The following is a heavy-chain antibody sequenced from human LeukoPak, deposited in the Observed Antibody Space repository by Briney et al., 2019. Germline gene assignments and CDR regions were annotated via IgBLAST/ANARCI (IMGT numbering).Heavy chain of an antibody. CDR3: AKDAPYSSAYDY. V-gene: IGHV3-33*06. CDR1: GFTFSSYG. CDR2: IWYDGSNK. D-gene: IGHD6-19*01. J-gene: IGHJ4*02. Sequence: GRSLRLSCAASGFTFSSYGMHWVRQAPGKGLEWVAVIWYDGSNKYYADSVKGRFTISRDNSKNTLYLQMNSLRAEDTAVYYCAKDAPYSSAYDYWGQGTLVTVSS.